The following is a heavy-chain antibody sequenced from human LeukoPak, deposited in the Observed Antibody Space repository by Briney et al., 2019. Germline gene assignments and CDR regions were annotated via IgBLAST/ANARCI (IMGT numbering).Heavy chain of an antibody. Sequence: PGGSLRLSCAASGFTMTSNGMSWVRQAPGKGLEWVSGISGRGGTTYYPDSVKGRFTISRDNSKNTLYLQMNSLRAEDTAVYYCAKVLGHSYGVFEYWGQGTLVTVSS. D-gene: IGHD5-18*01. J-gene: IGHJ4*02. V-gene: IGHV3-23*01. CDR1: GFTMTSNG. CDR2: ISGRGGTT. CDR3: AKVLGHSYGVFEY.